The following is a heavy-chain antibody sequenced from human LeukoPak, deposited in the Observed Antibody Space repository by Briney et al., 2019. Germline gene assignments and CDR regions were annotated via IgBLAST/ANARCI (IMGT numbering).Heavy chain of an antibody. D-gene: IGHD6-19*01. J-gene: IGHJ4*02. Sequence: SVKVSCKASVCTFISYAISWVRQAPRQGLEWMGRSIPILGIANYAQKFQDRVTITPDKSTSPDYMELSSMRSEDTAVYCCARDAWVVAVAGGGYWGEGSLATVSS. CDR3: ARDAWVVAVAGGGY. V-gene: IGHV1-69*04. CDR2: SIPILGIA. CDR1: VCTFISYA.